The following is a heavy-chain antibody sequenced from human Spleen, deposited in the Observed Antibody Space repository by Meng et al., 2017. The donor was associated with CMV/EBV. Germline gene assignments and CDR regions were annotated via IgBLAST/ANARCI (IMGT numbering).Heavy chain of an antibody. CDR3: AKDRGDGYNYEGGFDY. V-gene: IGHV3-49*04. CDR1: GFTFGDYA. D-gene: IGHD5-24*01. Sequence: GESLKISCTASGFTFGDYAMSWVRQAPGKGLEWVGFIRSKAYGGTTEYAASVKGRFTISRDNSKNTLYLQMNSLGAEDTAVYYCAKDRGDGYNYEGGFDYWGQGTLVTVSS. J-gene: IGHJ4*02. CDR2: IRSKAYGGTT.